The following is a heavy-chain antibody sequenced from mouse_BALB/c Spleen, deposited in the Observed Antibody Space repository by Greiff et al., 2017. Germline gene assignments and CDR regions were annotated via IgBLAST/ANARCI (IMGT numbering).Heavy chain of an antibody. J-gene: IGHJ4*01. V-gene: IGHV5-12-1*01. CDR3: ARGYYENAMDY. CDR2: ISSGGGST. D-gene: IGHD2-4*01. CDR1: GFAFSSYD. Sequence: DVKLVESGGGLVKPGGFLKLSCAASGFAFSSYDMSWVRQTPEKRLEWVAYISSGGGSTYYPDTVKGRFTISRDNAKNTLYLQMSSLKSEDTAMYYCARGYYENAMDYWGQGTSVTVSS.